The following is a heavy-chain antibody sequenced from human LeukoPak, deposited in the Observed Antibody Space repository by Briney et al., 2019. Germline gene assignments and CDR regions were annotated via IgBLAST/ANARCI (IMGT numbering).Heavy chain of an antibody. CDR1: GFIFTDYA. Sequence: GGSLRLSCSASGFIFTDYAMHWVRQAPGKGLEYVSTISIDGGSKYYADFVKGRFSISRDNSKNTLHLQMSSLRAEDTAVYYCVKDREYSYDYWGQGTLVTVSS. CDR2: ISIDGGSK. V-gene: IGHV3-64D*06. J-gene: IGHJ4*02. CDR3: VKDREYSYDY. D-gene: IGHD5-18*01.